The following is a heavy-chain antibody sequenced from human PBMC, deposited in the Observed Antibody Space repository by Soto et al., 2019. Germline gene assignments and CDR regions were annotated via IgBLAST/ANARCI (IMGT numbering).Heavy chain of an antibody. CDR3: TRHVRVRWQFDY. J-gene: IGHJ4*02. Sequence: SETLSLTCTVSGGSISSSNYYWGWIRQPPGKGLEWIGSIYYSGTTYYNPSLKSRVTISVDTSKNQFSLKLNSVTAADTAVYYCTRHVRVRWQFDYWGQGTPVTVSS. CDR2: IYYSGTT. V-gene: IGHV4-39*01. D-gene: IGHD3-10*02. CDR1: GGSISSSNYY.